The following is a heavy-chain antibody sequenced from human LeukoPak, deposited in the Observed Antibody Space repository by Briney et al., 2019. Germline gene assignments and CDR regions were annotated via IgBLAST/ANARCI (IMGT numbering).Heavy chain of an antibody. Sequence: GGSLRLSCAASGFAFSTYSMNWVRQAPGKGLEWVSAISGSGGSTYYADSVKGRFTISRDNSKNTLYLQMNSLRAEDTAVYYCAKDRTYSSSSCFDYWGQETLVTVSS. J-gene: IGHJ4*02. CDR2: ISGSGGST. CDR1: GFAFSTYS. V-gene: IGHV3-23*01. CDR3: AKDRTYSSSSCFDY. D-gene: IGHD6-6*01.